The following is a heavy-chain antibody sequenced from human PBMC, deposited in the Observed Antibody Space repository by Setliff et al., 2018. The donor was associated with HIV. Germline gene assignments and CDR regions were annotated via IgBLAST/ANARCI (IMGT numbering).Heavy chain of an antibody. CDR1: GFTFSSYW. V-gene: IGHV3-20*04. CDR2: INWQGGSR. J-gene: IGHJ4*02. CDR3: ARAPGNYYDTSGYHLDF. D-gene: IGHD3-22*01. Sequence: PGGSLRLSCAASGFTFSSYWMHWVRQAPGKGLEWVSGINWQGGSRTYADSVKGRFIISRDNAKNSLYLQMNSLRAEDTAFYYCARAPGNYYDTSGYHLDFWGQGTLVTVSS.